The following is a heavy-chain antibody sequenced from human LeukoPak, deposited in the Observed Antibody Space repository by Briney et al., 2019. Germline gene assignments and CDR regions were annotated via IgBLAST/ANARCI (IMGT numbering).Heavy chain of an antibody. CDR1: GGSISSYY. J-gene: IGHJ4*02. CDR3: ARGPAAGTYFDY. CDR2: VYYSGST. V-gene: IGHV4-59*01. Sequence: SETLSLTCTVSGGSISSYYWSWIRQPPGKGLEWIGYVYYSGSTNYNPSLKSRVTISVDTSKNQFSLKLSSVTAADTAVYYCARGPAAGTYFDYWGQGTLVTVSS. D-gene: IGHD6-13*01.